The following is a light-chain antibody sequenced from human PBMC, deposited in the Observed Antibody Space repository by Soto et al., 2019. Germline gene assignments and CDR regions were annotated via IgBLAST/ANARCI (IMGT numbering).Light chain of an antibody. CDR3: SSYTTSNTWV. CDR1: SNDIGAFNY. J-gene: IGLJ3*02. Sequence: QSALTQPASVSGSPGQSITISCNGSSNDIGAFNYVSWYRQPPGEAPKVLIRGVSYRPSGVSIRFSGSKSDNTASLSFSGLQAEDEAHYYCSSYTTSNTWVFGGGTKLTVL. CDR2: GVS. V-gene: IGLV2-14*01.